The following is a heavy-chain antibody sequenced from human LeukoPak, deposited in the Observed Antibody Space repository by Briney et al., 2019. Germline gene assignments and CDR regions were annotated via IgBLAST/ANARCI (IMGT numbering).Heavy chain of an antibody. CDR3: ASTHSSGRYIDY. V-gene: IGHV6-1*01. CDR1: GDSVSSNSAA. D-gene: IGHD6-19*01. Sequence: SQTLPLTCAISGDSVSSNSAAWNWIRQSPSRGLEWLGRTYYRSKWYNDYAVSVKSRITINPDTSKNQFSLQLNSVTPEDTAIYHCASTHSSGRYIDYWGQGTLVTVSS. J-gene: IGHJ4*02. CDR2: TYYRSKWYN.